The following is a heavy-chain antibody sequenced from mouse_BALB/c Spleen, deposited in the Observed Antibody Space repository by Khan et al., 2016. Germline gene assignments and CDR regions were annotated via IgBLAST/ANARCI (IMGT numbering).Heavy chain of an antibody. J-gene: IGHJ4*01. Sequence: EVQLQESGPGLVKPSQSLSLTCTVTGYSITSDYAWNWIRQFPGNRLEWMGYISYSGSTSYNPSLKSRISITRDTSKNQFFLQLNSVTSEDTASYFCARSDYGDEDAMDYWGQGTAVTVSS. V-gene: IGHV3-2*02. CDR1: GYSITSDYA. CDR3: ARSDYGDEDAMDY. D-gene: IGHD1-1*01. CDR2: ISYSGST.